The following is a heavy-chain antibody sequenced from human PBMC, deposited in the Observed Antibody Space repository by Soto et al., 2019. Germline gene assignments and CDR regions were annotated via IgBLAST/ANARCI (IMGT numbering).Heavy chain of an antibody. CDR1: GFTFSIYA. Sequence: EVQLLESGGGLVQPGGSLRLSCAASGFTFSIYAMTCVRQAPGKGLEWVSTTGATGRTTYYADSVKGRFTVSRDNSKNTLDLQMSNLRAEDTAVDYCATVHNTSRSFDYWGQGTLVTVSS. V-gene: IGHV3-23*01. CDR3: ATVHNTSRSFDY. CDR2: TGATGRTT. J-gene: IGHJ4*02. D-gene: IGHD1-20*01.